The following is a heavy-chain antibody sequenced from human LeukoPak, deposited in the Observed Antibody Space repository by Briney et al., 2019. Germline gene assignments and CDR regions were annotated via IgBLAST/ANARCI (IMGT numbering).Heavy chain of an antibody. Sequence: GASVKVSCKASGYTFTSYYMHWVRQAPGQGLEGMGIINPSGGSTGYAQKFQGRVTMTRDTSTSTVYMELSSLRSEDTAVYYCARGGIVVVPAAIRWFDPWGQGTLVTVSS. CDR3: ARGGIVVVPAAIRWFDP. J-gene: IGHJ5*02. CDR2: INPSGGST. V-gene: IGHV1-46*01. D-gene: IGHD2-2*01. CDR1: GYTFTSYY.